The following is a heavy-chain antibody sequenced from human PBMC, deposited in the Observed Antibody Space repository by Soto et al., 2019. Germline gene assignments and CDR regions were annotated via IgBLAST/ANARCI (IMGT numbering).Heavy chain of an antibody. Sequence: GASVKVSCKASGYTFTGYYMHWLRQSPGQGLEWMGWINPNSGGTNYAQKFQGRVTMTRDTSISTAYMELSRLRPDDTAVYYCARGGSSWSGYYTTWFDPWGQGTLVTVSS. D-gene: IGHD3-3*01. CDR1: GYTFTGYY. J-gene: IGHJ5*02. CDR3: ARGGSSWSGYYTTWFDP. CDR2: INPNSGGT. V-gene: IGHV1-2*02.